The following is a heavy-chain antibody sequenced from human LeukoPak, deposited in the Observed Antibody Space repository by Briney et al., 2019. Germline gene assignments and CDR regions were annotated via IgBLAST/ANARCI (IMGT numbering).Heavy chain of an antibody. CDR3: AKGRYVYADNDAFDI. V-gene: IGHV3-30*18. D-gene: IGHD2-8*01. J-gene: IGHJ3*02. Sequence: PGGSLRLSCAASGFTFSNYGMHWVRQAPGKGLEWVAVIAYDENNKYYADSVKGRFTIPRDKSKNTLYLQMNSLRAEDTAVYYCAKGRYVYADNDAFDIWGQGTMVTVSS. CDR2: IAYDENNK. CDR1: GFTFSNYG.